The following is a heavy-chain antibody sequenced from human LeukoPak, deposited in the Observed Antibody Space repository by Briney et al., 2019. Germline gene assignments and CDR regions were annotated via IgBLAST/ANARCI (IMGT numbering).Heavy chain of an antibody. V-gene: IGHV1-2*02. CDR3: ALYYYDSSGYYPFDY. CDR1: GYTFTGYY. D-gene: IGHD3-22*01. J-gene: IGHJ4*02. Sequence: GASVKVSCKASGYTFTGYYMHWVRQAPGQGLEWMGWINPNSGGTNYAQKFQGRVTMTRDTSISTAYMELCRLRSDDTAVYYCALYYYDSSGYYPFDYWGQGTLVTVSS. CDR2: INPNSGGT.